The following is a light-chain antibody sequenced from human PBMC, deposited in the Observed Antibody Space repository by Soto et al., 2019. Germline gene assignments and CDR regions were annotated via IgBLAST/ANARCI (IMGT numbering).Light chain of an antibody. CDR2: DVS. CDR3: CSYAGSYTYV. J-gene: IGLJ1*01. V-gene: IGLV2-11*01. Sequence: QSALTQPRSVSGSPGQSVTISCTGTSSDVGGYNYVSWYQQHPGKAPKLMIYDVSKRPSGVPDRFSGSKSGNTASLTISGLQAEDEADYYCCSYAGSYTYVFGVGTKVXXL. CDR1: SSDVGGYNY.